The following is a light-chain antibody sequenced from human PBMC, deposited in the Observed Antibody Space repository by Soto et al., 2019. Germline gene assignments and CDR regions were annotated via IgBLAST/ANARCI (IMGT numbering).Light chain of an antibody. V-gene: IGLV1-44*01. CDR3: ASWDDSLTGIYV. Sequence: QSVLTQPPSVSGTPGQRVTISCSGGSSNIGSGTVNWYQQLPGTAPKLLIYNNNQRPSGVPDRFSGSKSGTSGSLAISGLQSEDEADYYCASWDDSLTGIYVFGTGTKVTVL. J-gene: IGLJ1*01. CDR2: NNN. CDR1: SSNIGSGT.